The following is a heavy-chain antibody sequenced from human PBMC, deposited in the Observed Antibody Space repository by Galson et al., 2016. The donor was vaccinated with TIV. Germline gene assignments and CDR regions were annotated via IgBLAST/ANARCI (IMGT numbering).Heavy chain of an antibody. Sequence: SVKVSCKASGYTFINYYLHWVRQVPGRTLEWMGWINPDSGGTEFAQKFQGRVTMTRDTSISTAYLDLSSLKSEDTAVYYCATVHSGGGFFYFYYMDVWGEGTTVTVSS. J-gene: IGHJ6*03. D-gene: IGHD3-3*01. V-gene: IGHV1-2*02. CDR2: INPDSGGT. CDR3: ATVHSGGGFFYFYYMDV. CDR1: GYTFINYY.